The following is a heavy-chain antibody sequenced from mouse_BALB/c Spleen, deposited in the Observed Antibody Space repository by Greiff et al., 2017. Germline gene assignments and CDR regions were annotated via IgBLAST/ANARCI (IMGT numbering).Heavy chain of an antibody. CDR1: GFSLTSYG. CDR3: ARKGVYYYGSSYEKGAMDY. CDR2: IWSGGST. J-gene: IGHJ4*01. D-gene: IGHD1-1*01. V-gene: IGHV2-2*02. Sequence: QVQLKQSGPGLVQPSQSLSITCTVSGFSLTSYGVHWVRQSPGKGLEWLGVIWSGGSTDYNAAFISRLSISKDNSKSQVFFKMNSLQANDTAIYYCARKGVYYYGSSYEKGAMDYWGQGTSVTVSS.